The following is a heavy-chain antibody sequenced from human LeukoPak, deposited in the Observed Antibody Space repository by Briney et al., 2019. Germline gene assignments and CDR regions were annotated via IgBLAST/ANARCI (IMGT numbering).Heavy chain of an antibody. D-gene: IGHD6-19*01. CDR3: ARVGGLWLADRYFDL. CDR1: GFTFSSYS. V-gene: IGHV3-30*04. Sequence: GGSLRLSCAASGFTFSSYSIHWVRQAPGKGLEWLAVISYDGTDKYYADSVKGRFTISRDNSKNTLCLQMNSLRPEDTAIFFCARVGGLWLADRYFDLWGRGTLVTVSS. CDR2: ISYDGTDK. J-gene: IGHJ2*01.